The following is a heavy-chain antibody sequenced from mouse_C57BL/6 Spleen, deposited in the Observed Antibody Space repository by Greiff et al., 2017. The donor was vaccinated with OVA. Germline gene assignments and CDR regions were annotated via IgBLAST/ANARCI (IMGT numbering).Heavy chain of an antibody. J-gene: IGHJ2*01. CDR1: GYAFSSSW. Sequence: QVQLQQSGPELVKPGASVKISCKASGYAFSSSWMNWVKRRPGKGLEWIGRIYPGDGDTNYNGKFKGKATLTADKSSSTAYMQLSSLTSEDSAVYFCAREYHYYGDYWGQGTTLTVSS. V-gene: IGHV1-82*01. CDR3: AREYHYYGDY. CDR2: IYPGDGDT. D-gene: IGHD1-2*01.